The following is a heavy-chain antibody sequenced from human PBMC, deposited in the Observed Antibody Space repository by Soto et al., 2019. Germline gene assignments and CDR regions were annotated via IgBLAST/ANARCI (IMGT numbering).Heavy chain of an antibody. V-gene: IGHV3-30-3*01. CDR2: ISYDGSNK. Sequence: GGSLRLSCAASGFTFSSYAMHRFRQAPGKGLEWVAVISYDGSNKYYADSVKGRFTISRDNSKNTLYLQMNSLRAEDTAVYYCARTNDYGESTFDYWGQGTLVTVST. J-gene: IGHJ4*02. D-gene: IGHD4-17*01. CDR1: GFTFSSYA. CDR3: ARTNDYGESTFDY.